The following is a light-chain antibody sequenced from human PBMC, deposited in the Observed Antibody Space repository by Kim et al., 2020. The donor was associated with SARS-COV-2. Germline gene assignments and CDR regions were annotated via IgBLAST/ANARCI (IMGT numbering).Light chain of an antibody. V-gene: IGLV3-1*01. CDR3: QAWDSRSYGV. J-gene: IGLJ3*02. Sequence: SYELTQPPSVSVSPGQTASITCSGDKLGDKYAYWYQQKPGQSPVVVIYQDNKRPSGIPERFSGSNSGNTATLTISGTQAMDEADYYCQAWDSRSYGVFGGGTQLTVL. CDR1: KLGDKY. CDR2: QDN.